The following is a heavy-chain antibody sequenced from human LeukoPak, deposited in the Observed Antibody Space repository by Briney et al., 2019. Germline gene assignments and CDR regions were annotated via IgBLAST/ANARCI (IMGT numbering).Heavy chain of an antibody. CDR3: AEGLVGALELDAFDI. Sequence: SETLSLTCTVSGGSISSYYWSWIRQPAGKGLEWIGRIYTSGSTNYNPSLKSRVTISVDTSKNQFSLKLSSVTAADTAVYYCAEGLVGALELDAFDIWGQGTMVTVSS. CDR2: IYTSGST. CDR1: GGSISSYY. V-gene: IGHV4-4*07. D-gene: IGHD1-26*01. J-gene: IGHJ3*02.